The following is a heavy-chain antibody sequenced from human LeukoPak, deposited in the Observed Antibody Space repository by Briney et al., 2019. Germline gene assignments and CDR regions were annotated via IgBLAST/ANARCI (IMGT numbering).Heavy chain of an antibody. Sequence: GESLKISCKGSGYSFTSYWIGWVRQMPGKGLGWMGIIYPGDSDTRYSPSFQGQVTISADKSISTAYLQWSSLKASDTAMYYCARHEGFYYDSSGYYEDAFDIWGQGTMVTVSS. CDR1: GYSFTSYW. V-gene: IGHV5-51*01. D-gene: IGHD3-22*01. CDR2: IYPGDSDT. J-gene: IGHJ3*02. CDR3: ARHEGFYYDSSGYYEDAFDI.